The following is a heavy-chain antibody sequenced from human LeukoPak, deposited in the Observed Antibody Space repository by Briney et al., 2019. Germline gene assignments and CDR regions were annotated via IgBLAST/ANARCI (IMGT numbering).Heavy chain of an antibody. D-gene: IGHD4-23*01. CDR1: GSIFTSYW. J-gene: IGHJ6*03. CDR3: GGRLVSYYDYMDV. Sequence: GAPLKISCKGSGSIFTSYWIGWVRQLPGKGLEGMGIIYPGDSDTRYSPSFQGRVTISAGKSISTPYLQWSTLNSSDTAIYYCGGRLVSYYDYMDVWGKGTTVTVSS. V-gene: IGHV5-51*01. CDR2: IYPGDSDT.